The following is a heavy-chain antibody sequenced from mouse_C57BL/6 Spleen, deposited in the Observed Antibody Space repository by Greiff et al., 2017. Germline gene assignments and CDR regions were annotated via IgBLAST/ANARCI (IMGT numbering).Heavy chain of an antibody. D-gene: IGHD1-1*01. CDR2: INPNNGGT. V-gene: IGHV1-26*01. CDR1: GYTFTDYY. J-gene: IGHJ2*01. Sequence: EVQLQQSGPELVKPGASVKISCKASGYTFTDYYMNWVKQSHGKSLEWIGDINPNNGGTSYNQKFKGKARLTVDKSSSTAYMELRSLTSEDSAVYYCARWATVGLDYWGQGTTLTVSS. CDR3: ARWATVGLDY.